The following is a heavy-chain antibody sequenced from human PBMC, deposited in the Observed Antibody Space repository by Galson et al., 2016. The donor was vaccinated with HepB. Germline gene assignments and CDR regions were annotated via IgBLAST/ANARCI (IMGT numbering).Heavy chain of an antibody. CDR3: AAPHRSSGYYSPGDF. Sequence: QSGAEVKKPGESLRISCKASGSSFTFYWINWVRQMPGKGLQWMGRIDPSDSYTNYNPSFQGHVTFSVDKSTSTAYLQWGSLRPSDTAMYYCAAPHRSSGYYSPGDFWGQGTLVTVSS. V-gene: IGHV5-10-1*01. CDR1: GSSFTFYW. J-gene: IGHJ4*02. CDR2: IDPSDSYT. D-gene: IGHD3-22*01.